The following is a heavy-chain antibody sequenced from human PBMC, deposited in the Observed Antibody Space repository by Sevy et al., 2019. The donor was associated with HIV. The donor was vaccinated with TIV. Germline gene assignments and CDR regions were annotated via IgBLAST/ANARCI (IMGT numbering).Heavy chain of an antibody. CDR1: GFTFSSYA. Sequence: GGSLRLSCAASGFTFSSYAMSWVRQAPGKGLEWVSAISGSGGSTYYADSVKGRFTITRDNSKNTRYLQMNSLRAEDTAVYYCAKVRAVVVVAATPLHSWGQGTLVTVSS. CDR2: ISGSGGST. J-gene: IGHJ4*02. D-gene: IGHD2-15*01. CDR3: AKVRAVVVVAATPLHS. V-gene: IGHV3-23*01.